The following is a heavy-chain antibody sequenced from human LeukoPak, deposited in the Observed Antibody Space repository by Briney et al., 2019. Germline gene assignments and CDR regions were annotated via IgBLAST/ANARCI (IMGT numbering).Heavy chain of an antibody. V-gene: IGHV4-30-4*01. Sequence: SETLSLTCTVSGGSISSGDYYWSWIRQPPGKGLEWIGYIYYSESTYYNPSLKSRVTISVDTSKKQFSLKVSSVTAADTAVYYCARDEYGDYFDYWGQGTLVTVSS. D-gene: IGHD4-17*01. J-gene: IGHJ4*02. CDR1: GGSISSGDYY. CDR3: ARDEYGDYFDY. CDR2: IYYSEST.